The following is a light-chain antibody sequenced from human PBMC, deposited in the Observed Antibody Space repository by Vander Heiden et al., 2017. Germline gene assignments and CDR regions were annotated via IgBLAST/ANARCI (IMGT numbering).Light chain of an antibody. V-gene: IGLV3-19*01. Sequence: SSELPQDPAVSVALGKTVRITCQGDSLNKFFANWYRQMPGQAPVLVLYGENNRPSGTPDRFSGSSSGNTASLTISEIQAEDEADYYCNSRDSSGNRVVFGGGTRLTVL. J-gene: IGLJ2*01. CDR1: SLNKFF. CDR2: GEN. CDR3: NSRDSSGNRVV.